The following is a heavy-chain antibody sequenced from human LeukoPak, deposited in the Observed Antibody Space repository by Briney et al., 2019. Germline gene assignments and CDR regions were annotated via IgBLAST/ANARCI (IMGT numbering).Heavy chain of an antibody. Sequence: GGSLRLSCVASGFTFSSYWMTWVRQAPGKGLEWLANIKEDGSIQYYLDSVRGRYTISRDNAKTSVYLQLNSLRADDTAVYYCARDVWTGVAVSDYWGQGTLVTVSS. CDR3: ARDVWTGVAVSDY. D-gene: IGHD6-19*01. CDR1: GFTFSSYW. CDR2: IKEDGSIQ. J-gene: IGHJ4*02. V-gene: IGHV3-7*01.